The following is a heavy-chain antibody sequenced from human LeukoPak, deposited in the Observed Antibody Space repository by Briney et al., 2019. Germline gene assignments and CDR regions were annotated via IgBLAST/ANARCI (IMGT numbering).Heavy chain of an antibody. CDR2: FDPEDGET. Sequence: ASVKVSCKVSGYTLTELSMHWVRQAPGKGLEWMGGFDPEDGETIYAQKFQGRVTMTEDTSTDTAYMELSRLRSDDTAVYYCARDETYSSDWQPNHSHYYMDVWGKGITVTVSS. CDR3: ARDETYSSDWQPNHSHYYMDV. D-gene: IGHD6-19*01. CDR1: GYTLTELS. J-gene: IGHJ6*03. V-gene: IGHV1-24*01.